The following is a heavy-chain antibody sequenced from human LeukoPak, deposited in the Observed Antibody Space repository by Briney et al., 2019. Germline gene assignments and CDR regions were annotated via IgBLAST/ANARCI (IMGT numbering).Heavy chain of an antibody. V-gene: IGHV3-74*01. CDR1: AFTFSSYW. J-gene: IGHJ4*02. CDR3: ARDQLYCSGGTCYFEY. D-gene: IGHD2-15*01. Sequence: GGSLRLSCAASAFTFSSYWMHWVRQAPGKVLVWVSRIRGDGSSTTYADSVKGRFTISRDNAKNTLYLQMNSLRAEDTAVYFCARDQLYCSGGTCYFEYWGQGTLVTVSS. CDR2: IRGDGSST.